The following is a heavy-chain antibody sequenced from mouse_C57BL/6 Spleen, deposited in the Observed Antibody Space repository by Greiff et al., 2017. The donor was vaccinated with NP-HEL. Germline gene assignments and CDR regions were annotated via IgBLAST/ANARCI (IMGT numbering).Heavy chain of an antibody. J-gene: IGHJ4*01. D-gene: IGHD2-4*01. CDR3: ARERDYDYDYAMDY. CDR2: INPNYGTT. Sequence: EVQLQESGPELVKPGASVKISCKASGYSFTDYNMNWVKQSNGKSLEWIGVINPNYGTTSYNQKFKGKATLTVDQSSSTAYMQLNSLTSEDSAVYYCARERDYDYDYAMDYWGQGTSVTVSS. CDR1: GYSFTDYN. V-gene: IGHV1-39*01.